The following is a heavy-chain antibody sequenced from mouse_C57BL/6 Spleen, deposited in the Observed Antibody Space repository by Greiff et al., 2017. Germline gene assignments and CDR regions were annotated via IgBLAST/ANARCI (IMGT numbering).Heavy chain of an antibody. CDR2: IRSKSNNYAT. J-gene: IGHJ4*01. CDR1: GFSFNTYA. D-gene: IGHD2-4*01. V-gene: IGHV10-1*01. Sequence: EVKVVESGGGLVQPKGSLKLSCAASGFSFNTYAMNWVRQAPGKGLEWVARIRSKSNNYATYYADSVKDRFTISRDDSESMLYLQMNNLKTEDTAMYYCVRPDYDYDGYARDYWGQGTSVTVSS. CDR3: VRPDYDYDGYARDY.